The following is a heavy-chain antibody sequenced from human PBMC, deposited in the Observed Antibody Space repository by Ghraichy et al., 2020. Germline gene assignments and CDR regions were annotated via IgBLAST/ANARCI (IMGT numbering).Heavy chain of an antibody. CDR3: ARDSGTAFWSGYYIY. CDR1: GGSISSGSYY. D-gene: IGHD3-3*01. CDR2: IYTSGST. Sequence: SLNISCTVSGGSISSGSYYWSWIRQPAGKGLEWIGRIYTSGSTNYNPSLKSRVTISVDTSKNQFSLKLSSVTAADTAVYYCARDSGTAFWSGYYIYWGQGTLVTVSS. J-gene: IGHJ4*02. V-gene: IGHV4-61*02.